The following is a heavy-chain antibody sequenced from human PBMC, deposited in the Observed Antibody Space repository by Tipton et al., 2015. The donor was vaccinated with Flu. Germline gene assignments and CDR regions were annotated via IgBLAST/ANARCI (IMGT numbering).Heavy chain of an antibody. J-gene: IGHJ6*02. D-gene: IGHD1-1*01. V-gene: IGHV4-39*07. Sequence: TLSLTCTVSGDSITTSHYYWGWIRQPPGRGLEWIGNIYHDGNTYYNPSLKSRLTISVDSSKNEFSLTLASLTAADTAVYYCARDLWNDRRAYYYYGVDVWGQGTTVTVSS. CDR3: ARDLWNDRRAYYYYGVDV. CDR1: GDSITTSHYY. CDR2: IYHDGNT.